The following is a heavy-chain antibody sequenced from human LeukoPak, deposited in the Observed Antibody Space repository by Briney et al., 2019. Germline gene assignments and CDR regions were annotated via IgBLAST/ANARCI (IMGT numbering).Heavy chain of an antibody. CDR1: GFTVSSNY. CDR2: IYSGGST. V-gene: IGHV3-53*01. D-gene: IGHD2-2*01. J-gene: IGHJ4*02. CDR3: AKALGGLVPAAPFDY. Sequence: GGSLRLSCAASGFTVSSNYMSWVRQAPGKGLEWVSVIYSGGSTYYADSVKGRFTISRDNSKNTLYLQMNSLRAEDTAVYYCAKALGGLVPAAPFDYWGQGTLVTVSS.